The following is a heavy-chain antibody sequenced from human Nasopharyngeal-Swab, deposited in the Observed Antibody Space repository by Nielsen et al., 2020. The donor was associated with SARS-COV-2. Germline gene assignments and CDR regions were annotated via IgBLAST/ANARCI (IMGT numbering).Heavy chain of an antibody. J-gene: IGHJ4*02. CDR3: ARGRDGYNSVEDY. Sequence: ASVKVSCKASGGTFSSYAISWVRQAPGQGLEWMGIINPSGGSTSYAQKFQGRVTMTRDTSTSTVHMELSSLRSEDTAVYYCARGRDGYNSVEDYWGQGTLVTVSS. CDR2: INPSGGST. CDR1: GGTFSSYA. V-gene: IGHV1-46*01. D-gene: IGHD5-24*01.